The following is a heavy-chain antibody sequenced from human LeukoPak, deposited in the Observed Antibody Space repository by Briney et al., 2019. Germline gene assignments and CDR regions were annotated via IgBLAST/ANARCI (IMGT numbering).Heavy chain of an antibody. CDR3: AKVAQLLAVAGDY. Sequence: PGGSLRLSCAASGFTFSSYGMHWVSPAPGKGLEWGADISDDGSNIDDADSVKGRFIISRDNSKNTMYLQMKSLRAEDTAVYSCAKVAQLLAVAGDYWGQGTLVTVSS. CDR2: ISDDGSNI. D-gene: IGHD6-19*01. CDR1: GFTFSSYG. J-gene: IGHJ4*02. V-gene: IGHV3-30*18.